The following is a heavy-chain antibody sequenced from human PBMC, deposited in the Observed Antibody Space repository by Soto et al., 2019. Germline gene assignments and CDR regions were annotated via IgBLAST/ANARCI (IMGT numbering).Heavy chain of an antibody. J-gene: IGHJ4*02. CDR3: AKGRSRRYCSSPSCGYDFDY. CDR2: IIRSGGST. Sequence: PRGYLRLSCAASGLTFSSYAMTWVRHASGKGLDWVSAIIRSGGSTYYSASVKGRFTISGDNSKNTLYLQMNRLRADQTAVYYSAKGRSRRYCSSPSCGYDFDYRSQGSMVIVSA. D-gene: IGHD2-2*01. CDR1: GLTFSSYA. V-gene: IGHV3-23*01.